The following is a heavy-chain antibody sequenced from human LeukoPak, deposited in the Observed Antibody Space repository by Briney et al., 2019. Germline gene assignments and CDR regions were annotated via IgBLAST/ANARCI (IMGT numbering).Heavy chain of an antibody. CDR1: GFTFSSYA. V-gene: IGHV3-30-3*01. Sequence: GGSLRLSCAASGFTFSSYAMHWVRQAPGKGLEWVAVISYDGSNKYYADSVKGRFTISRDNSKNTLYLQMNSLRAEDTAVYYCARGVITMVRGVSTGAFDIWGQGTMVTVSS. J-gene: IGHJ3*02. CDR2: ISYDGSNK. CDR3: ARGVITMVRGVSTGAFDI. D-gene: IGHD3-10*01.